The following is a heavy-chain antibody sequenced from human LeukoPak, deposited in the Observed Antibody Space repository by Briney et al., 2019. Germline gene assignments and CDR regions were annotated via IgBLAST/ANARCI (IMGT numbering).Heavy chain of an antibody. Sequence: PSETLSLTCTVSGGSISSSSYYWSWIRQPPGKGLEWIGEINHSGSTNYNPSLKSRVTISVDTSKNQFSLKLSSVTAADTAVYYCARARGYSYGYPDYWGQGTLVTVSS. V-gene: IGHV4-39*07. CDR3: ARARGYSYGYPDY. D-gene: IGHD5-18*01. CDR1: GGSISSSSYY. J-gene: IGHJ4*02. CDR2: INHSGST.